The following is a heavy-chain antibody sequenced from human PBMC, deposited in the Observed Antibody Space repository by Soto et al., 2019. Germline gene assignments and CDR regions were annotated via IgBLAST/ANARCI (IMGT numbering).Heavy chain of an antibody. CDR2: IYSGGST. V-gene: IGHV3-53*01. D-gene: IGHD3-16*01. CDR3: ARFRPLGGFDY. CDR1: GFTVSSNY. J-gene: IGHJ4*02. Sequence: PGGSLRLSCAASGFTVSSNYMSWVRQAPGKGLEWVSVIYSGGSTYYAGSVKGRFTISRDNSKNTLYLQMNSLRAEDTAVYYCARFRPLGGFDYWGQGTLVTVSS.